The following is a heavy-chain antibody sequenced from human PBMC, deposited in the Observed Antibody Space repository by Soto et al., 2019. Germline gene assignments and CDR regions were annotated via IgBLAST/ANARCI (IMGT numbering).Heavy chain of an antibody. CDR1: GFTFSTYA. J-gene: IGHJ4*02. CDR2: ISYDGSNK. CDR3: ARDPVSYCGGDCYSGDVYYFDY. D-gene: IGHD2-21*02. V-gene: IGHV3-30-3*01. Sequence: QVQLVESGGGVVQPGRSLRLSCAASGFTFSTYAMHWVRQAPGKGLEWVAVISYDGSNKYYADSVKGRFTISRDNSKNTLYLQMNSLRAEDTAVYYCARDPVSYCGGDCYSGDVYYFDYWGQGTLVTVSS.